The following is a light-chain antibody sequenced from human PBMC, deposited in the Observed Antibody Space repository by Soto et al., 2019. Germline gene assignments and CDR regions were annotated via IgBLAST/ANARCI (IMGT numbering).Light chain of an antibody. CDR1: QSVLYSSNNKNY. J-gene: IGKJ3*01. V-gene: IGKV4-1*01. Sequence: DIVMTQSPDSLAVSLGERATINCKSSQSVLYSSNNKNYLAWYQQKPGHPPKLLIYWASTRESGVPDRFSGSGSGTDFTLTISSLQAEDVAVYYCQQYYSSPFTFGTGTKVDIK. CDR3: QQYYSSPFT. CDR2: WAS.